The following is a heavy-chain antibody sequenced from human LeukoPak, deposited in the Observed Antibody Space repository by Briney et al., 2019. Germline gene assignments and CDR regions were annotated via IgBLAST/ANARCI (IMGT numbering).Heavy chain of an antibody. CDR1: GFTFGTYA. CDR3: AKNHYSSSRDYFDY. D-gene: IGHD6-13*01. J-gene: IGHJ4*02. Sequence: GESLRLSCAASGFTFGTYAMTWVRQAPGKGLEWVSVISGSGASTNYADSVKGRFIISRDNSKNTLYLQMNSLRAEDTAVYYCAKNHYSSSRDYFDYWGQGTLVTVSS. CDR2: ISGSGAST. V-gene: IGHV3-23*01.